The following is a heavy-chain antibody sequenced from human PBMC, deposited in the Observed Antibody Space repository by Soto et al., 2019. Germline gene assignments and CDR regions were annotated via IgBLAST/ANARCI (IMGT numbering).Heavy chain of an antibody. CDR3: ARRGSGSYYDY. Sequence: EVQLLESGGDLVQPGGSLRLSCAASGFTFSSYAMRWVRQAPVKGLEWVSAISGSGGSTYYADSVKGRFTISRDNSKNTLYLQMNSLRAEDTAVYYCARRGSGSYYDYWGQGALVTVSS. CDR2: ISGSGGST. CDR1: GFTFSSYA. D-gene: IGHD1-26*01. V-gene: IGHV3-23*01. J-gene: IGHJ4*02.